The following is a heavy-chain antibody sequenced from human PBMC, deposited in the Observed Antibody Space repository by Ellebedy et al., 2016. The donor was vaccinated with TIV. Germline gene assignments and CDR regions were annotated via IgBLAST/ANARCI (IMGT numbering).Heavy chain of an antibody. Sequence: GESLKISCAASGFAFSRYTIHWVRQAPGKGLEWVAVIPYDGSNKYYAESVKGRFTISRDNSKNTLSLQMNSLRVGETAVYYCARDWHSSSSTLAYWGQGTLVTVSS. CDR3: ARDWHSSSSTLAY. CDR1: GFAFSRYT. J-gene: IGHJ4*02. D-gene: IGHD6-6*01. CDR2: IPYDGSNK. V-gene: IGHV3-30-3*01.